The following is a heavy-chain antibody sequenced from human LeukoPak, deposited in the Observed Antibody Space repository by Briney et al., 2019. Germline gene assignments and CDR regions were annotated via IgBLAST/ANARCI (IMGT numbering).Heavy chain of an antibody. CDR1: GFTFSSYA. CDR3: AKDDMITFGGASDY. Sequence: GGPLRLSCAASGFTFSSYAMSWVRQAPGKGLEWVSAISGSGGSTYYADSVKGRFTISRDNSKNTLYLQMNSLRAEDTAVYYCAKDDMITFGGASDYWGQGTLVTVSS. J-gene: IGHJ4*02. D-gene: IGHD3-16*01. CDR2: ISGSGGST. V-gene: IGHV3-23*01.